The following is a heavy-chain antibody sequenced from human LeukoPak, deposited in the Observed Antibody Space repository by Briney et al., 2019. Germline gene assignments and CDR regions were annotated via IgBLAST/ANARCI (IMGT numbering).Heavy chain of an antibody. CDR3: ARSSPSSGFSTFDY. CDR1: GYTLTELS. CDR2: FDPEDGET. Sequence: ASVKVSCKVSGYTLTELSMHWVRQAPGKGLEWMGGFDPEDGETIYAQKFQGRVTMTEDTSTDTAYMELSSLRSEDTAVYYCARSSPSSGFSTFDYWGQGTLVTVSS. J-gene: IGHJ4*02. V-gene: IGHV1-24*01. D-gene: IGHD6-19*01.